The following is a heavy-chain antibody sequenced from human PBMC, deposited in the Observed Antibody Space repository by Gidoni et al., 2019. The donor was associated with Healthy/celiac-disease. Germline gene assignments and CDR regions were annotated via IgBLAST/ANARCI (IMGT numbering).Heavy chain of an antibody. CDR3: TRNQQWSFDY. CDR1: GFTFSGSA. J-gene: IGHJ4*02. V-gene: IGHV3-73*01. CDR2: IRSKANSYAT. Sequence: EVQLVESGGGLVQPGGSLKLSCAASGFTFSGSAMHWVRQASGKGLEWVGRIRSKANSYATAYAASVKGRFTISRDDSKNTAYLQMNSLKTEDTAVYYCTRNQQWSFDYWGQGTLVTVSS. D-gene: IGHD6-19*01.